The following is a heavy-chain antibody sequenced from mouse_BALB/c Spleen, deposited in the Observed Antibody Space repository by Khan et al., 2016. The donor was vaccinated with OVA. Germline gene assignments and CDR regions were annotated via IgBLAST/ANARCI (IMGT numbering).Heavy chain of an antibody. CDR2: IYTYTGEP. V-gene: IGHV9-3-1*01. CDR1: EYTFTNYG. J-gene: IGHJ4*01. Sequence: QIQLVQSGPDLKKPGETVKISCKASEYTFTNYGINWVKQAPGKGLKWMGWIYTYTGEPTYADDFKGRFAFSLETSAINAYLQINNLKNEDTATYFCARGGRRAMDYWGQGTSVTVSS. CDR3: ARGGRRAMDY. D-gene: IGHD3-3*01.